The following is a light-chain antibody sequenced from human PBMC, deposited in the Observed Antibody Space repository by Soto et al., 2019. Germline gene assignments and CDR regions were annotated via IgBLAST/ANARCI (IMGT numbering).Light chain of an antibody. CDR3: QQSNKWPLP. CDR1: QSVSID. V-gene: IGKV3-15*01. CDR2: GAS. J-gene: IGKJ1*01. Sequence: EVVLTQNPDTLSLSPGERATLSCRASQSVSIDLAWYQQTPGQXHRLLIYGASTRATGIPVRFSGSASGTEFTLTISSLQSEDFTVYYCQQSNKWPLPFGQGSKLDI.